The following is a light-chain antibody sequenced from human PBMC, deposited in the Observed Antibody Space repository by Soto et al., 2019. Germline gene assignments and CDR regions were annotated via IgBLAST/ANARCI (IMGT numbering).Light chain of an antibody. CDR2: TAF. V-gene: IGKV1-39*01. CDR1: ESISKY. Sequence: DIQMTQSPSSLSASVGDRVAITCRASESISKYLNWFQQKPGKDPKLLIYTAFSLHSGVPSRFSGSGSGTDFTLTITSLQPEDFATYYCQQSDSTPVTFGQGTKVESK. CDR3: QQSDSTPVT. J-gene: IGKJ1*01.